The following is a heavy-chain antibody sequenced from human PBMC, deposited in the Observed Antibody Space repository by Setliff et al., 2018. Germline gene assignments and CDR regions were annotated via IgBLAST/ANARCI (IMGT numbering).Heavy chain of an antibody. CDR1: GFTFTKYG. CDR3: AKDVGLGSAWSYFDY. CDR2: IWYEGSNK. V-gene: IGHV3-33*06. Sequence: PGGSLRLSCAASGFTFTKYGMHWVRQAPGKGLEWVASIWYEGSNKNYADSVKGRFTISRDNSKNTLYLQLNNLRAEDTAVYYCAKDVGLGSAWSYFDYWGQGTLVTVSS. J-gene: IGHJ4*02. D-gene: IGHD6-19*01.